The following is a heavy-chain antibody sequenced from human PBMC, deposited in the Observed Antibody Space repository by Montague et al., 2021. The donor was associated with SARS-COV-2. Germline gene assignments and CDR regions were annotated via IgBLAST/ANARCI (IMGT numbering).Heavy chain of an antibody. D-gene: IGHD3-3*01. CDR1: GGSISNSNW. V-gene: IGHV4-4*02. Sequence: SETLSLTCAVSGGSISNSNWWTWVRQPPGTGLELIGEIYHSGSTNYNSSLRSRVTISVDKSKNQFSLKLTSVTAADTAVYYCARDDGWSAYWGQGTLVTVSS. J-gene: IGHJ4*02. CDR3: ARDDGWSAY. CDR2: IYHSGST.